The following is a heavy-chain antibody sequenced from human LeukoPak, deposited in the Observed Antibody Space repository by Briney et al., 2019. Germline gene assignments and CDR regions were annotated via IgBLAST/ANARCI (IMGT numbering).Heavy chain of an antibody. J-gene: IGHJ3*02. CDR2: IYYSGST. Sequence: SETLSLTCTVSGGSISSSSYYWGWIRQPPGKGLEWIGSIYYSGSTYYNPSLKSRVTISVDTSKNQFSLKLSPVTAADTAVYYCATQIAAAGLSLGGDAFDIWGQGTMVTVSS. CDR3: ATQIAAAGLSLGGDAFDI. CDR1: GGSISSSSYY. V-gene: IGHV4-39*01. D-gene: IGHD6-13*01.